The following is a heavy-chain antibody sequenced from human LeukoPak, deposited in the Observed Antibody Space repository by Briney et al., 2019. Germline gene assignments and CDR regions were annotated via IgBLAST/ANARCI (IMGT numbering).Heavy chain of an antibody. Sequence: PSETLSLTCTVSGGSISSYYWSWIRQPPGKGLEWIGYIYYSGSTNYNPSLKSRVTISVDTSKNQFSLRLSSVTAADTAVYYCARHAHISMILGILSDYFDYWGRGTLVSVSS. V-gene: IGHV4-59*08. CDR3: ARHAHISMILGILSDYFDY. CDR1: GGSISSYY. CDR2: IYYSGST. D-gene: IGHD3-22*01. J-gene: IGHJ4*02.